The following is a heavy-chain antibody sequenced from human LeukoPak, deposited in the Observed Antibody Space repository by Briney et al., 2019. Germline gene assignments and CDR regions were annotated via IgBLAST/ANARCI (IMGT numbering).Heavy chain of an antibody. CDR2: IYYSGST. Sequence: SETLSLTCTVSGGSISSSSYYWGWIRQPPGKGLEWIGSIYYSGSTYYNPSLKSRVTISVDTSKNQFSLELNSVTAADTAVYYCASLGITASLPVFDYWGQGTLVTVSS. D-gene: IGHD1-20*01. CDR1: GGSISSSSYY. CDR3: ASLGITASLPVFDY. V-gene: IGHV4-39*07. J-gene: IGHJ4*02.